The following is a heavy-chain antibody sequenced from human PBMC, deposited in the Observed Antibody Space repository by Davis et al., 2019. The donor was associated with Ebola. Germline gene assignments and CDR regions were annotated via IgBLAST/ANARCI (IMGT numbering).Heavy chain of an antibody. J-gene: IGHJ5*02. CDR1: GYTFTSYG. V-gene: IGHV1-18*01. D-gene: IGHD2-21*01. CDR2: ISAYNGNT. CDR3: ARVVVTPNWFDP. Sequence: ASSVTVSCKASGYTFTSYGLSWVRQPPGQALEWMGWISAYNGNTNYAQKLQGRVTMTTDTSTSTAYMELRSLRSDDTAVYYCARVVVTPNWFDPWGQGTLVTVSS.